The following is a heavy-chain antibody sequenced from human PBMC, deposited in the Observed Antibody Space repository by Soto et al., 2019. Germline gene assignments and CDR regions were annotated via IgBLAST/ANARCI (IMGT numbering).Heavy chain of an antibody. CDR2: INYSGRT. D-gene: IGHD5-18*01. V-gene: IGHV4-39*01. J-gene: IGHJ4*02. CDR3: SRPLLASYGPTYPDY. CDR1: GGYIRSSSYY. Sequence: SETLSLTCTVSGGYIRSSSYYWGCIRQPPGKGLEWIGSINYSGRTYYKPSLKSRVTISVDTSKNQFSLKLNSVTAADTAVYYCSRPLLASYGPTYPDYWGQGSLVTVSS.